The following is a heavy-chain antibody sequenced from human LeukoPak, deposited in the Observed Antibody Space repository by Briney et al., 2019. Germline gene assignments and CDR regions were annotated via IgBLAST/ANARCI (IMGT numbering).Heavy chain of an antibody. CDR1: GFTFSNYW. CDR3: ARDGWGAYRVDYFDY. D-gene: IGHD3-10*01. J-gene: IGHJ4*02. Sequence: GGSLRLSWAASGFTFSNYWMSWVRRAPGKGLEWVANIKQDGSETYYVDSVRGRFTISRDNAKKSLYLQMNSLRAEDTAVYYCARDGWGAYRVDYFDYWGQGTLVTVSS. V-gene: IGHV3-7*01. CDR2: IKQDGSET.